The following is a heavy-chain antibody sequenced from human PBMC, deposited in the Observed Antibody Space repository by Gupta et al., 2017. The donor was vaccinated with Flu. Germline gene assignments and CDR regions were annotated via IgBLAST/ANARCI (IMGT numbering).Heavy chain of an antibody. D-gene: IGHD3-16*01. J-gene: IGHJ4*02. CDR3: ARGGTGYDTSWIF. Sequence: VRKMPGKGLEWMGIIYPLDSDTRYNPSVQGQVTMSADKSTNIAYLQWRSLKASDSAFYYCARGGTGYDTSWIFWGQGTLVTVSS. CDR2: IYPLDSDT. V-gene: IGHV5-51*01.